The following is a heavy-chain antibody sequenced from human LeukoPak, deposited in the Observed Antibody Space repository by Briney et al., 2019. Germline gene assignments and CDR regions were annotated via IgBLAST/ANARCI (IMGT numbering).Heavy chain of an antibody. CDR1: GFTFRGYA. D-gene: IGHD6-6*01. CDR2: ISDSGGST. Sequence: GGFLRLSCAASGFTFRGYAMSWVRQAPGKGLEWVSGISDSGGSTYYADSVKGRFTISRDNSKNTLYLQMHSLRADDTAVYYCAKDRVRIAATGVDYRGQGTLVTVSS. CDR3: AKDRVRIAATGVDY. V-gene: IGHV3-23*01. J-gene: IGHJ4*02.